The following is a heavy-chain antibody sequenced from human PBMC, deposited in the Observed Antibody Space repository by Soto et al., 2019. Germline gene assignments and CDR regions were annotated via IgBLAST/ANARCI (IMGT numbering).Heavy chain of an antibody. CDR3: TRRGGSAYSDVVDY. CDR2: IRSKANSYAT. J-gene: IGHJ4*02. Sequence: EVQLVESGGGLVQPGGSLKLSCAASGFTFSGSAMHWVRQASGKGLEWVGRIRSKANSYATAYAASVKGRFTISRDDSKNTAYLQMNRLNTADTAVYYCTRRGGSAYSDVVDYWGQGTLVTVSS. D-gene: IGHD6-6*01. V-gene: IGHV3-73*02. CDR1: GFTFSGSA.